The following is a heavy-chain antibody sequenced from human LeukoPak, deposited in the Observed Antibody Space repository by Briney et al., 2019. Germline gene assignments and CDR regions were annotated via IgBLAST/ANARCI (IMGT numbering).Heavy chain of an antibody. J-gene: IGHJ4*02. CDR1: GSTFSSYA. V-gene: IGHV3-23*01. Sequence: GGSLRLSCAASGSTFSSYAMSWVRQAPGKGLEWVSAISGSGGSTYYADSVKGRFTISRDNSKNTLYLQMNSLRAEDTAVYYCAKARYGSGSYSPFDYWGQGTLVTVSS. CDR3: AKARYGSGSYSPFDY. D-gene: IGHD3-10*01. CDR2: ISGSGGST.